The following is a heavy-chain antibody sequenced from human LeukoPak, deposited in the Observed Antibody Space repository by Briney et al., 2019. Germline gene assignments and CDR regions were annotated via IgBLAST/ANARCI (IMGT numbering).Heavy chain of an antibody. CDR1: SYSISSGSY. J-gene: IGHJ4*02. D-gene: IGHD4-17*01. CDR3: ARVTYVDDMLYQYFDY. CDR2: IFHSGHS. Sequence: PSETLSLTCAVSSYSISSGSYWGWIRQSPGKGLEWVGSIFHSGHSYYNPSLKSRLTMSVDTSKNQFSLKLTSVTAADTALYYCARVTYVDDMLYQYFDYWGQGILVTVSS. V-gene: IGHV4-38-2*01.